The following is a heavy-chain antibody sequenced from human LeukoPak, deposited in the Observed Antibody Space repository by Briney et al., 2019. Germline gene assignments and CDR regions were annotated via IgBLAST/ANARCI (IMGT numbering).Heavy chain of an antibody. CDR1: GYTFTSYG. J-gene: IGHJ2*01. CDR3: ARDGYFDL. V-gene: IGHV1-18*01. Sequence: ASVKVSCKASGYTFTSYGIGWVRQAPGQGLEWMGWNSVHNGNTNYAQNLQDRVTMTTDTSTSTAYMELRSLRSDDTAVYYCARDGYFDLWGRGTLVTVSS. CDR2: NSVHNGNT.